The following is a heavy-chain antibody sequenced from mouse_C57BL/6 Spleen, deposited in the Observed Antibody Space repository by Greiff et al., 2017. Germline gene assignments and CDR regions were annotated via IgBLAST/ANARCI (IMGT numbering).Heavy chain of an antibody. V-gene: IGHV1-69*01. CDR2: IDPSDSYT. CDR1: GYTFTSYW. J-gene: IGHJ1*03. Sequence: VKLQQPGAELVMPGASVKLSCKASGYTFTSYWMHWVKQRPGQGLEWIGEIDPSDSYTNYNQKFKGKSTLTVDKSSSTAYMQLSSLTSEDSAVYYCARRGDYGYFDVWGTGTTVTVSS. CDR3: ARRGDYGYFDV.